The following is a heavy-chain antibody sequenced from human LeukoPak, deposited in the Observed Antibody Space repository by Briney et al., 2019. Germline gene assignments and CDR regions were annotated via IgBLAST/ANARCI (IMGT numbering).Heavy chain of an antibody. CDR2: FSAYNGNT. Sequence: ASAEVLRKGFGFQFTNHWYGWGRQAPGEGVEGVGWFSAYNGNTNYAQKLQGRVTMTTDTSTSTAYMELRSLRSDDTAVYYCARGGDGDILTGLVFDYWGQGTLVTVSS. CDR3: ARGGDGDILTGLVFDY. D-gene: IGHD3-9*01. CDR1: GFQFTNHW. V-gene: IGHV1-18*01. J-gene: IGHJ4*02.